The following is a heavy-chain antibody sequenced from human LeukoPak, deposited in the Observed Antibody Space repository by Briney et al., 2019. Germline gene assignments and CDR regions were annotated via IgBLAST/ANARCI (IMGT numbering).Heavy chain of an antibody. Sequence: SQTLSPTCTVSGGSISSGSYYWSWIRQPAGKGLEWIGRIYTSGSTNYNPSLKSRVTISVDTSKNQFSLKLSSVTAADTAVYYCARDKGNYDHFDYWGQGTLVTVSS. V-gene: IGHV4-61*02. CDR1: GGSISSGSYY. J-gene: IGHJ4*02. CDR3: ARDKGNYDHFDY. CDR2: IYTSGST. D-gene: IGHD1-7*01.